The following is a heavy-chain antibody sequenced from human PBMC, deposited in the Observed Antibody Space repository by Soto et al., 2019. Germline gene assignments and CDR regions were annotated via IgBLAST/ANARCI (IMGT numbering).Heavy chain of an antibody. Sequence: PSETLSLTCTVSGGSISSSSYYWGWIRQPPGKGLEWIGSIYYSGSTYYNPSLKSRVTISVDTSKNQFSLKLSSVTAADTAVYYCARHPFGDFWSGSQNWFDPWGQGTPVTVSS. D-gene: IGHD3-3*01. J-gene: IGHJ5*02. CDR3: ARHPFGDFWSGSQNWFDP. CDR2: IYYSGST. V-gene: IGHV4-39*01. CDR1: GGSISSSSYY.